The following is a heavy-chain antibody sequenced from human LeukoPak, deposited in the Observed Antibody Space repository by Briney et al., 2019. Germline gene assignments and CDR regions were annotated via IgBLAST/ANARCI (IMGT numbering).Heavy chain of an antibody. V-gene: IGHV4-59*01. D-gene: IGHD2-2*01. J-gene: IGHJ3*02. CDR1: HGSINSYY. CDR3: ARARYANAWYAFDI. Sequence: SETLSLTCTVSHGSINSYYWSWIRQPPGKGLEWIGYIYYSGSTNYNPSLKSRVTISLDTSKNQLSLKLSSVTAADTAVYYCARARYANAWYAFDIWGQGTMVTVSS. CDR2: IYYSGST.